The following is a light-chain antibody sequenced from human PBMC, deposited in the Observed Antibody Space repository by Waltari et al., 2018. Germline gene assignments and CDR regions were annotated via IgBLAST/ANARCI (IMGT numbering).Light chain of an antibody. Sequence: QSALTQPASVSGSPGQSITISCPGTSRSVGGFDWVSWYQQHPDKAPKVVILDVSYRPSGVSNRFSGSKSGNTASLTISGLQAEDEADYYCTSYTSSHSLVFGTGTKVTVL. J-gene: IGLJ1*01. CDR2: DVS. CDR3: TSYTSSHSLV. CDR1: SRSVGGFDW. V-gene: IGLV2-14*03.